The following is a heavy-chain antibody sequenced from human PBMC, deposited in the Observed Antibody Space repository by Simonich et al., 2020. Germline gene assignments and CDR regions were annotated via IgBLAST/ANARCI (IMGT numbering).Heavy chain of an antibody. CDR3: AREYSSSSDPYWYFDL. V-gene: IGHV3-7*01. CDR2: IKQDGSEK. CDR1: GFTFSSYW. D-gene: IGHD6-6*01. Sequence: EVQLVESGGGLVQPGGSLRLSCAASGFTFSSYWMSWVRQARGKGVGWVANIKQDGSEKYYVDSVKGRFTISRDNAKNSLYLQMNSLRAEDTAVYYCAREYSSSSDPYWYFDLWGRGTLVTVSS. J-gene: IGHJ2*01.